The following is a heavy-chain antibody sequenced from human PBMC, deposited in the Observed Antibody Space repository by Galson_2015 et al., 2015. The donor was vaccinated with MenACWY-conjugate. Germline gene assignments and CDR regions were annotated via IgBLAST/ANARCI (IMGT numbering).Heavy chain of an antibody. J-gene: IGHJ5*02. V-gene: IGHV3-21*01. CDR1: GFTVSTNC. Sequence: SLRLSCAASGFTVSTNCMSWVRQAPGKGLEWVSSISATSATIYYADSVEGRFTISRDNAKNSLYLQMNSLRAEDTAVYYCARTAGSVPPWGLGTLVTVFS. D-gene: IGHD6-13*01. CDR2: ISATSATI. CDR3: ARTAGSVPP.